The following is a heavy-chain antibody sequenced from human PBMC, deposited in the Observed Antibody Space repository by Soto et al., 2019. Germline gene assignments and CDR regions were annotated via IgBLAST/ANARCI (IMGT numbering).Heavy chain of an antibody. CDR1: GLAFSAYH. V-gene: IGHV3-30*18. D-gene: IGHD6-19*01. CDR3: AKGPYSSGMYGFDH. CDR2: ISYDAREQ. J-gene: IGHJ4*02. Sequence: VQLEDSGGGVVQPGKSLRLSCVVSGLAFSAYHMYWVRQAPGKGLEWLSVISYDAREQFYADSVRGRFTISRDNSRDTFFLQMSNLRVEDTAVYYCAKGPYSSGMYGFDHWGQGTLVIVSS.